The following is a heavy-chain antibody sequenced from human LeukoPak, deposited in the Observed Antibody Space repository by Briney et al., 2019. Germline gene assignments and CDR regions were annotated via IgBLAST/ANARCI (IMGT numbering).Heavy chain of an antibody. CDR1: GYTFTSYG. V-gene: IGHV1-18*04. CDR2: ISPYNGNT. J-gene: IGHJ4*02. CDR3: ARDQYDYVWGSYRPYFDY. D-gene: IGHD3-16*02. Sequence: ASVKVSCKASGYTFTSYGISWVRQAPGQGLERMGSISPYNGNTNYAERLKGRVIMTTDTSTRTAYMELRSLRSDDTAVFYCARDQYDYVWGSYRPYFDYWGQGTLVTVSS.